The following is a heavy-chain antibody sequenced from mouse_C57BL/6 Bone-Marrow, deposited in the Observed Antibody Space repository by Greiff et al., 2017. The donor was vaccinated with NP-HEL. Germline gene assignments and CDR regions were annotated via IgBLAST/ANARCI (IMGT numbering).Heavy chain of an antibody. CDR1: GFSLTSYG. CDR3: ASYPRFAY. Sequence: QVQLQQSGPGLVQPSQRLSITCTVSGFSLTSYGVHWVRQSPGKGLEWLGVIWSGGSTDYNAAFISRLSISKDNSKSQVFFKMNSLQADDTAIYYCASYPRFAYWGQGTLVTVSA. D-gene: IGHD2-10*01. V-gene: IGHV2-2*01. CDR2: IWSGGST. J-gene: IGHJ3*01.